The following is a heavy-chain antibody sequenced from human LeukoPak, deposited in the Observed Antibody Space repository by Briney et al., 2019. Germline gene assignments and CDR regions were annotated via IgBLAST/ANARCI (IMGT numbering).Heavy chain of an antibody. CDR3: ARLEGAALFDY. V-gene: IGHV4-31*03. J-gene: IGHJ4*02. CDR2: IYHSGST. Sequence: SSETLSLTCTVSGGSISSGGYYWSWIRQHPGKGLEWIGYIYHSGSTYYNPSLKSRVTISVDRSKNQFSLKLSSVTAADTAVYYCARLEGAALFDYWGQGTLVTVSS. D-gene: IGHD1-26*01. CDR1: GGSISSGGYY.